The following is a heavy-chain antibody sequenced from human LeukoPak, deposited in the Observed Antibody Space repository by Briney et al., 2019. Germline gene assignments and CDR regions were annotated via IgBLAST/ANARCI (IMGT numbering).Heavy chain of an antibody. J-gene: IGHJ4*02. D-gene: IGHD5-12*01. CDR1: GDSISYYY. CDR2: ISTSGTT. Sequence: SETLSLTCTVSGDSISYYYWSWIRQPAGKGLEWIGRISTSGTTNYNPSLKSRVTMSVDTSKNQFSLKLSSVTAADTAVYYCARDGPRSGYDLGHFDNLGQGTLVTASS. CDR3: ARDGPRSGYDLGHFDN. V-gene: IGHV4-4*07.